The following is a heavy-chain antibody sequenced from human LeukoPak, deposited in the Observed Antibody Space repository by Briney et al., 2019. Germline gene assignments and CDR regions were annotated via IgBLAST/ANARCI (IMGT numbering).Heavy chain of an antibody. CDR3: AKDPAPIDY. CDR2: ISSSSSYI. J-gene: IGHJ4*02. CDR1: GFTFSSYS. V-gene: IGHV3-21*01. Sequence: GGSLRLSCAASGFTFSSYSMNWVRQAPGKGLEWVSFISSSSSYIYYADSVKGRFTISRDNAKNSLYLQMNSLRAEDTAVYYCAKDPAPIDYWGQGTLVTVSS.